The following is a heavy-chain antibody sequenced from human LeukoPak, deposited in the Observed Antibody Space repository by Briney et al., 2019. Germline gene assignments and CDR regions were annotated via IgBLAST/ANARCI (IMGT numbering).Heavy chain of an antibody. CDR1: GGSFSGYY. CDR2: IYYSGST. J-gene: IGHJ4*02. CDR3: ARLAPVVVVAASGGVFLDY. V-gene: IGHV4-34*01. D-gene: IGHD2-15*01. Sequence: PSETLSLTCAVYGGSFSGYYWGWIRQPPGKGLEWIGSIYYSGSTYYNPSLKSRVTISVDTSKNQFSLKLSSVTAADTAVYYCARLAPVVVVAASGGVFLDYWGQGTLVTVSS.